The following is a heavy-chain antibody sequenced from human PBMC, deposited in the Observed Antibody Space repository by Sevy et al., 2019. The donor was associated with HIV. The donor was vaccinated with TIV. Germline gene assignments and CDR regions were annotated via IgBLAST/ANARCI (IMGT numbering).Heavy chain of an antibody. CDR3: ARDPTYYDFWSGYYTCWFDP. CDR2: ISSSGSTI. CDR1: GFTFSDYY. D-gene: IGHD3-3*01. V-gene: IGHV3-11*01. J-gene: IGHJ5*02. Sequence: GGSLRLSCAASGFTFSDYYMSWVRQAPGKGLEWVSYISSSGSTIYYADSVKGRFTISRDNAKNSLYLQMNSLRAEDTAVYYCARDPTYYDFWSGYYTCWFDPWGQGTLVTVSS.